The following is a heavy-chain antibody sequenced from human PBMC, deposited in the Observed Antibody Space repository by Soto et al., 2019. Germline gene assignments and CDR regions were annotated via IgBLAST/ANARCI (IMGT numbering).Heavy chain of an antibody. CDR1: GGAITSYT. CDR3: ASGPRTGRGGLDA. J-gene: IGHJ6*02. Sequence: SVKVSCKASGGAITSYTVTWVRQAPGQGLEWMGGIIPVFGIPNYAYDFDGRVTITADESTSTAYMELSSLTSEDTAVYYCASGPRTGRGGLDAWGQGTTVTVSS. CDR2: IIPVFGIP. V-gene: IGHV1-69*13.